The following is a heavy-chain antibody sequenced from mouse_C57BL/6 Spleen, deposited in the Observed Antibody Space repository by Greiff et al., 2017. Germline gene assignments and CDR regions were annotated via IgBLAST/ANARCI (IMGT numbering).Heavy chain of an antibody. CDR3: ARSGPDYYGSAFDY. D-gene: IGHD1-1*01. CDR1: GYTFTSYT. V-gene: IGHV1-4*01. CDR2: INPSSGYT. J-gene: IGHJ2*01. Sequence: QVQLQQSGAELARPGASVKMSCKASGYTFTSYTMHWVKQRPGPGLEWIGYINPSSGYTKYNQKFKDKATLTADKSSSTAYMQLSSLTSEDSAVYYCARSGPDYYGSAFDYWGQGTTLTVSS.